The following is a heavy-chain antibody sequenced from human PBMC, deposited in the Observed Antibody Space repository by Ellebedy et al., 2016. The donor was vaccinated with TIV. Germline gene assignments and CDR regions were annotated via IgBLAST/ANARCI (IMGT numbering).Heavy chain of an antibody. D-gene: IGHD7-27*01. J-gene: IGHJ5*02. Sequence: AASAKVSCKASAYTFSSYYLHWVRHAPGQGLEYMAIINPSGGSTYYTQKFQGRVTVTRDTSTSTVYMELTSLTSEDTAVYYCARWSAGKTGVDPWGQGTLVTVSS. CDR1: AYTFSSYY. V-gene: IGHV1-46*01. CDR3: ARWSAGKTGVDP. CDR2: INPSGGST.